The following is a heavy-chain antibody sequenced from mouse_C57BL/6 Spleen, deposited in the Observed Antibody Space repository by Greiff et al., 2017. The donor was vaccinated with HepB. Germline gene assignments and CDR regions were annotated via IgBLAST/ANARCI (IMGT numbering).Heavy chain of an antibody. CDR3: ARGDYDYDKGYFDV. V-gene: IGHV1-81*01. D-gene: IGHD2-4*01. CDR1: GYTFTSYG. Sequence: QVHLKQSGAELARPGASVKLSCKASGYTFTSYGISWVKQRTGQGLEWIGEIYPRSGNTYYNEKFKGKATLTADKSSSTAYMELRSLTSEDSAVYFCARGDYDYDKGYFDVWGTGTTVTVSS. J-gene: IGHJ1*03. CDR2: IYPRSGNT.